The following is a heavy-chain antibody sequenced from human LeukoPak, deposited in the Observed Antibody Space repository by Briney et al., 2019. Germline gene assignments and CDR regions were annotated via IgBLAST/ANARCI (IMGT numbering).Heavy chain of an antibody. CDR3: ARHTILYFPYYYYGMDV. Sequence: ASVKVSCKASGYTFTSYDINWVRQATGQGLEWMGWMNPNSGNTGYAQKFQGRVTMTRNTSISTAYMELSSLRSEDTAVYCCARHTILYFPYYYYGMDVWGQGTTVTVSS. J-gene: IGHJ6*02. CDR1: GYTFTSYD. CDR2: MNPNSGNT. V-gene: IGHV1-8*01. D-gene: IGHD2-8*01.